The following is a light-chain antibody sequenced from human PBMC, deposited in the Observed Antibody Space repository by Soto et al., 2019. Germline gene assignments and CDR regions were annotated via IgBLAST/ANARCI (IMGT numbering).Light chain of an antibody. V-gene: IGKV3-20*01. CDR3: QQYGSSPFT. J-gene: IGKJ4*01. CDR1: QSVSSSY. Sequence: EIGLTQSPGTLSLSPGERATLSCRASQSVSSSYLAWYQQETGQAPRLLIYGASSRATGIPDRFSGSGSGTDFTLTIRRLEPEDFAVYYCQQYGSSPFTFGGGNKVEIK. CDR2: GAS.